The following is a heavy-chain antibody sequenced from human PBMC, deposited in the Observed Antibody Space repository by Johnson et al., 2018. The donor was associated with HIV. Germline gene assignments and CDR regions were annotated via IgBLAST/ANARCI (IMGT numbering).Heavy chain of an antibody. CDR2: IRYDGSNN. D-gene: IGHD1-26*01. Sequence: QMQLVESGGGVVQPGGSLRLSCAASDFTFSSYGMHWVRQAPGKGLEWVAFIRYDGSNNYYADSVKGRFTISKDNSRNTLFLHMNSLRADDTAVYYCARAVGAGGIWGQGTMVTVSS. J-gene: IGHJ3*02. V-gene: IGHV3-30*02. CDR3: ARAVGAGGI. CDR1: DFTFSSYG.